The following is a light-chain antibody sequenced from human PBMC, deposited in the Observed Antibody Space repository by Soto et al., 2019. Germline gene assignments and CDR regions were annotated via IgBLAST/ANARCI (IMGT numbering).Light chain of an antibody. CDR3: QQYSSYSLPT. CDR1: QSVSSN. CDR2: GAS. Sequence: EIVMTQSPATLSVSPGERATLSCRASQSVSSNLAWYQQKPGQAPRLLIYGASTRATGIPARFSGSGSGTEFTLTISSLQSEDFATYFCQQYSSYSLPTFGGGTKVDI. J-gene: IGKJ4*01. V-gene: IGKV3-15*01.